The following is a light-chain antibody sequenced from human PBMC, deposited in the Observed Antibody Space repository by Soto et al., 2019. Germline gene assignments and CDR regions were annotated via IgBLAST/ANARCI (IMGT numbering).Light chain of an antibody. Sequence: QTVVTQEPSLTVYPGGTVTLTCASSTGPVTSDSFPNWFQQKPGQVPRALIYRTSNKQSWTPARFSGSLLGGKAALTLSGVQPVDEAEYYCLLYFGDTQVFGGGTKLTVL. CDR1: TGPVTSDSF. CDR3: LLYFGDTQV. V-gene: IGLV7-43*01. CDR2: RTS. J-gene: IGLJ3*02.